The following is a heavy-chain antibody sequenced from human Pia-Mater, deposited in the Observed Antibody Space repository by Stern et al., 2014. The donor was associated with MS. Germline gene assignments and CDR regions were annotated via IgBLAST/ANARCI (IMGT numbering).Heavy chain of an antibody. CDR3: ARDGRHPDNYGLDV. J-gene: IGHJ6*02. CDR1: GGTFNVYA. Sequence: GQKVHSGAEVKKPGSPGKVSCKASGGTFNVYAFYWLRQAPGQGLQWMRGIIPIFGTANYAKKFQGRVTITADESTRTSSMQLSSLRYDDTAVYYCARDGRHPDNYGLDVWGQGTTVTVSS. V-gene: IGHV1-69*01. CDR2: IIPIFGTA. D-gene: IGHD3-9*01.